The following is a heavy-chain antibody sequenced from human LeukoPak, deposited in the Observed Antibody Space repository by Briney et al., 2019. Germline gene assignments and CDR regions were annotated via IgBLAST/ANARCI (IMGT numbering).Heavy chain of an antibody. J-gene: IGHJ4*02. V-gene: IGHV3-74*01. CDR2: INSDGSST. Sequence: LPGGSLRLSCAASGFTFSSYWMHWVRQAPGKGLVWVSRINSDGSSTNYADSVKGRFTVPRDNAKNTLYLQMNSLRAEDTAVYYCARSLSGYSFGPRGQGTLVTVSS. D-gene: IGHD5-18*01. CDR1: GFTFSSYW. CDR3: ARSLSGYSFGP.